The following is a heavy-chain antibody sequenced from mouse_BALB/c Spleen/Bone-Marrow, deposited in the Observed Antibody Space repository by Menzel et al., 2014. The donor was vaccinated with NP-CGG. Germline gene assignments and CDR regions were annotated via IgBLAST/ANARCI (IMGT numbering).Heavy chain of an antibody. CDR3: ARDSFLITRALDY. CDR1: GFSLTGYG. Sequence: VQGEESGPGLVAPSQSLSITCTVSGFSLTGYGVSWVRQPPGKGLEWLGMIWGDGSTDYNSALKSRLSINKDNSKSQVFLKMNSLQTDDTARYYCARDSFLITRALDYWGQGTSVAVSS. CDR2: IWGDGST. J-gene: IGHJ4*01. V-gene: IGHV2-6-7*01. D-gene: IGHD2-4*01.